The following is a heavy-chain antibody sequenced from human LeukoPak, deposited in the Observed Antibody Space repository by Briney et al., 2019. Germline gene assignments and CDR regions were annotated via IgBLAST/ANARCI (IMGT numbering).Heavy chain of an antibody. CDR2: MYTSEST. V-gene: IGHV4-61*02. CDR1: ADSISSGSFY. CDR3: ARAPTYYYDSNYPS. Sequence: PSETLSLTCSVSADSISSGSFYWSWLRQPAGRGLEWIVRMYTSESTNYHPSLKSRVTMSVDTSKNQFSLKLSSVTAADTAVYYCARAPTYYYDSNYPSWGQGTLVTVSS. D-gene: IGHD3-22*01. J-gene: IGHJ4*02.